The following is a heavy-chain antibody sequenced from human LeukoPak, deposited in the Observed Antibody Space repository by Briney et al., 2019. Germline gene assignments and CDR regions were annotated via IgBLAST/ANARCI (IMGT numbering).Heavy chain of an antibody. V-gene: IGHV1-46*01. CDR3: ARDFTSGSGTYSSYFFDH. Sequence: ASVKVSCKASGYTFTSYCIHWVRQAPGQGLEWMGIINTNTDNRDYAQKFQGRVTMTRDTSTSTVYMDLSSLRSEDTAVYFCARDFTSGSGTYSSYFFDHWGQGTLVTVSS. D-gene: IGHD3-10*01. CDR1: GYTFTSYC. CDR2: INTNTDNR. J-gene: IGHJ4*02.